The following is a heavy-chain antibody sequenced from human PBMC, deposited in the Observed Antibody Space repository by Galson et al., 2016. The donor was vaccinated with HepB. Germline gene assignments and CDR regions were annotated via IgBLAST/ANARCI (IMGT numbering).Heavy chain of an antibody. V-gene: IGHV3-23*01. CDR3: AKDAVRYSGSYTRLEY. Sequence: LRLSCAASGFFFKDFAMHWIRRAPGRGLEWLLTISGNGDVTRSADSVRGRFSVSRDNSRNKVHLQMDSLRVEDTALYFCAKDAVRYSGSYTRLEYWGQGTLVTVSS. CDR2: ISGNGDVT. J-gene: IGHJ4*02. CDR1: GFFFKDFA. D-gene: IGHD1-26*01.